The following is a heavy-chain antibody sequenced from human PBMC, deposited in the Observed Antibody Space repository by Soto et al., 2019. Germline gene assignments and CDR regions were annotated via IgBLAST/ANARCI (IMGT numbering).Heavy chain of an antibody. Sequence: GGSLRLSCAASGFTFSNAWMSWVRQASGKGLEWVGRIKSKTDGETTDYAAPVKGRFTISRDDSKNTLYLHMSSLQTEDTALYYCTTDFKGDTAVDYWGQGTLVTVSS. J-gene: IGHJ4*02. CDR1: GFTFSNAW. D-gene: IGHD5-18*01. V-gene: IGHV3-15*01. CDR3: TTDFKGDTAVDY. CDR2: IKSKTDGETT.